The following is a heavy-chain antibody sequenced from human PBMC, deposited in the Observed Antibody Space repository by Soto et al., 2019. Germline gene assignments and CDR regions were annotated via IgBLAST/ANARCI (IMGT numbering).Heavy chain of an antibody. J-gene: IGHJ4*02. Sequence: EVQLVESGGGLVQPGGSLRLSCAASGFTFSSYEMNWVRQAPGKGLEWISHIRSSGYTMYYADSVKGRFTISRDIAKNSLYLRMNSLRAEDTAVYYCAKDLLLTTITTVGDWGQGTLVTVSS. CDR3: AKDLLLTTITTVGD. D-gene: IGHD4-17*01. CDR2: IRSSGYTM. CDR1: GFTFSSYE. V-gene: IGHV3-48*03.